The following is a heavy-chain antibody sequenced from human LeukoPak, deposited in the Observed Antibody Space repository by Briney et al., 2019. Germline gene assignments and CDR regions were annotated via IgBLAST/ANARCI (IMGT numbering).Heavy chain of an antibody. CDR3: ARGGSDSDY. Sequence: GGSLRLSCEAYGVTFSNYWMTWVRQAPGKGLEWVANSKQDGSDENYVDSVKGRFTISRDNGKNSLYLRMNSLRAEDTAVYYCARGGSDSDYRGQGTLVTVSS. CDR1: GVTFSNYW. J-gene: IGHJ4*02. V-gene: IGHV3-7*04. D-gene: IGHD6-6*01. CDR2: SKQDGSDE.